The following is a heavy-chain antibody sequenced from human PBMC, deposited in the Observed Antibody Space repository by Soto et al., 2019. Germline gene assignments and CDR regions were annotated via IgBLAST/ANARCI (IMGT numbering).Heavy chain of an antibody. CDR1: GFTFSSYA. CDR3: ARDNYDILTGYYNFDY. CDR2: ISYDGSNK. D-gene: IGHD3-9*01. J-gene: IGHJ4*02. V-gene: IGHV3-30-3*01. Sequence: AGGSLRLSCAASGFTFSSYAMHWVRQAPGKGLEWVAVISYDGSNKYYADSVKGRFTISRDNSKNTLYLQMNSLRAEDTAVYYCARDNYDILTGYYNFDYWGQGTLVTVSS.